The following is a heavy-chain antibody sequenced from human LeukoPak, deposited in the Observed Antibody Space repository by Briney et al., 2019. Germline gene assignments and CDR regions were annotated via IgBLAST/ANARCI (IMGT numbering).Heavy chain of an antibody. V-gene: IGHV4-59*12. J-gene: IGHJ4*02. CDR3: ARELGYDSSGYSFDY. Sequence: SETLSLTCTVSGGSISSYYWSWIRQPPGKGLEWIGYIYYSGSTYYNPSLKSRVTVSVDTSKNQFSLKLSSVTAADTAVYYCARELGYDSSGYSFDYWDQGTLVTVSS. CDR2: IYYSGST. CDR1: GGSISSYY. D-gene: IGHD3-22*01.